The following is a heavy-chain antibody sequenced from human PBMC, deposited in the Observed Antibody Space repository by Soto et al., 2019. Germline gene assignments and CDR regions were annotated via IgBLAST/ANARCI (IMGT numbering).Heavy chain of an antibody. Sequence: AETLSLTCAVSGDSISSYYCMWIRQPPGKGLESIGYLYYGRSANYNPSLKSRVTLSVDTSTNQCSLTLSSMTVEDTAVYYCAKENWANPDSWGQGTLVTVSS. CDR3: AKENWANPDS. V-gene: IGHV4-59*12. D-gene: IGHD7-27*01. J-gene: IGHJ4*02. CDR2: LYYGRSA. CDR1: GDSISSYY.